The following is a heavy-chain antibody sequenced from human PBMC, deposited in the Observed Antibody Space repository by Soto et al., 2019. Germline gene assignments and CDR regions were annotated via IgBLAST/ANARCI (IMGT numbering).Heavy chain of an antibody. CDR3: ARDHHASGYSYGDHFDY. D-gene: IGHD5-18*01. V-gene: IGHV1-69*08. CDR2: IIPILGIA. Sequence: QVQLVQSGAEVKKPGSSVKVSCKASGGTFSSYTISWVRQAPGQGLEWMGRIIPILGIANDAQKVQGRVTITADKSTSTAYMELSSLRSEDTAVYYCARDHHASGYSYGDHFDYWGQGTLVTVSS. J-gene: IGHJ4*02. CDR1: GGTFSSYT.